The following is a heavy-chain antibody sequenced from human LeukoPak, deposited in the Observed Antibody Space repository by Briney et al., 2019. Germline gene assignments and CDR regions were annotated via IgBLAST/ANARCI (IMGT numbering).Heavy chain of an antibody. J-gene: IGHJ4*02. CDR3: ARATRGVREPLFDY. CDR1: GHTFTGYY. D-gene: IGHD1-26*01. V-gene: IGHV1-2*02. Sequence: ASVKVSCKTSGHTFTGYYMHWVRQAPGQGLEWMGWINPNSGGTNYAQKFQGRVTMTRDTSISTAYMELSRLRSDDTAVYYCARATRGVREPLFDYWGQGTLVTVSS. CDR2: INPNSGGT.